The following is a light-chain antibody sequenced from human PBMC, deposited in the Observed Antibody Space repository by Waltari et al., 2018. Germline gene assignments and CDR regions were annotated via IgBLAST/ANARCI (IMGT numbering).Light chain of an antibody. J-gene: IGKJ1*01. CDR2: KVS. V-gene: IGKV2-30*02. Sequence: DVLLTQSPVSLPVTLGQPASMSCYSSQSLAHSDGNTYLNWFHQRPGQSPRRLISKVSRRDSGVPERFSGSGSGTDFTLRISRVAAEDVGVYYCMQGTHWPQTFGQGTKVEIK. CDR3: MQGTHWPQT. CDR1: QSLAHSDGNTY.